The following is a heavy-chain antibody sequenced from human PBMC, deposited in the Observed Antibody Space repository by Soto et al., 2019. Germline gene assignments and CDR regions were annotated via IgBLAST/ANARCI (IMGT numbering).Heavy chain of an antibody. D-gene: IGHD5-18*01. Sequence: QVQLVESGGGVVQPGRSLRLSCAASGFTFSSYGMHWVRQAPGKGLEWVAVISYDGSNKYYADSVKGRFTISRDNSKNTLYLQMNSLRAEDTAVYYCVGGGQLWLQENYFDYWGQGPLVTFSS. V-gene: IGHV3-30*03. CDR2: ISYDGSNK. CDR3: VGGGQLWLQENYFDY. J-gene: IGHJ4*02. CDR1: GFTFSSYG.